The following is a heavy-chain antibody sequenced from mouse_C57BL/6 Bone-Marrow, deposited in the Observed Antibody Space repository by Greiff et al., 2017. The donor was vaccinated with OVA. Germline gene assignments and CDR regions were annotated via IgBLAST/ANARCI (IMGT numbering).Heavy chain of an antibody. Sequence: QVQLQQSGTELVKPGASVKVSCKASGYTFTSYWMHWVKQRPGQGLEWIGRIHPSDSDTNYNQKFKGKATLTVDKSSSTAYMQLSSLTSEDSAVYYCAIAIYYYGSSPLAYWGQGTLVTVSA. D-gene: IGHD1-1*01. CDR2: IHPSDSDT. J-gene: IGHJ3*01. CDR1: GYTFTSYW. CDR3: AIAIYYYGSSPLAY. V-gene: IGHV1-74*01.